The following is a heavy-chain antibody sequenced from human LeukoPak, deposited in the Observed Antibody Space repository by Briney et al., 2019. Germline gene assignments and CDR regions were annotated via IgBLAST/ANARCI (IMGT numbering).Heavy chain of an antibody. D-gene: IGHD5-18*01. CDR1: GGSLSSYY. J-gene: IGHJ4*02. CDR3: ASMGIQLWQFDY. V-gene: IGHV4-59*01. CDR2: IYYSGRT. Sequence: SETLSLTCTVSGGSLSSYYWSWIRQPPGKGLEWIGYIYYSGRTNYNPSLKSRVTISVDMSKNQVSLKLSSVTAADTAVYYCASMGIQLWQFDYLGQGTLVTVSS.